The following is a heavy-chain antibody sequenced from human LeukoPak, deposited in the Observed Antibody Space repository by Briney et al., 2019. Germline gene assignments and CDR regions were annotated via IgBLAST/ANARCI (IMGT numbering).Heavy chain of an antibody. Sequence: SQTLSLTCTVSGGSISSGDYYWSWIRQPPGKGLEWIAYMYYSGSTYYNPSLKSRVTMSADTSKNQLSLKLSSVTAADTAVYYCARPYYYDSRIDPWGQGILVTISS. J-gene: IGHJ5*02. CDR3: ARPYYYDSRIDP. D-gene: IGHD3-22*01. CDR2: MYYSGST. CDR1: GGSISSGDYY. V-gene: IGHV4-30-4*01.